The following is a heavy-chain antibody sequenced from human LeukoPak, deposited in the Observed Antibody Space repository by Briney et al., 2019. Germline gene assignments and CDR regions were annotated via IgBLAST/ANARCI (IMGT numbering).Heavy chain of an antibody. CDR3: ARDGGVPAAIPWDYYYYGMDV. D-gene: IGHD2-2*02. J-gene: IGHJ6*02. CDR1: GFTFSSYS. CDR2: ISSSSSYI. Sequence: GGSLRLSCAASGFTFSSYSMNWVRQAPWKGLEWVSSISSSSSYIYYADSVKGRFTISRDNPKNSLYLPMNSLRAEDTAVYYCARDGGVPAAIPWDYYYYGMDVWGQGTTVTVSS. V-gene: IGHV3-21*01.